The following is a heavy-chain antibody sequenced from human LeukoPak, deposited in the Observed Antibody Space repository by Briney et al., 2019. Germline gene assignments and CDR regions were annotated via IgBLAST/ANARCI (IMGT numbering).Heavy chain of an antibody. Sequence: GGSLRLSCAASGFTFDNYAMHWVRQAPGKGLEWVSGISWNSGSIGYADSVKGRFTISRDNAKNSLYLQMNSLRAEDTALYYCTKAGGGSYLLDYWGQGTLVTVTS. V-gene: IGHV3-9*01. CDR3: TKAGGGSYLLDY. D-gene: IGHD1-26*01. CDR2: ISWNSGSI. J-gene: IGHJ4*02. CDR1: GFTFDNYA.